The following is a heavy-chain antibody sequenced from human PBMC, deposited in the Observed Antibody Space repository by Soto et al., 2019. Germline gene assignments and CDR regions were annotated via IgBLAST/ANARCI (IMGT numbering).Heavy chain of an antibody. J-gene: IGHJ5*02. CDR3: ATLPPRIEVTVLPIPT. Sequence: SETLSLTCTVSGGSISNYYWSWIRQPPGKGLEWIGYIYYSGSTNYNPSLRGRVTISVDKSNNQFSLTLKYVTAADTAVYYCATLPPRIEVTVLPIPTWGQGTLVTVSS. CDR1: GGSISNYY. CDR2: IYYSGST. V-gene: IGHV4-59*12. D-gene: IGHD2-15*01.